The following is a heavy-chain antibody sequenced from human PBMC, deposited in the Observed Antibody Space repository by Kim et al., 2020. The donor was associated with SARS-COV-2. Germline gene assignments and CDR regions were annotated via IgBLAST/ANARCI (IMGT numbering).Heavy chain of an antibody. CDR2: NT. V-gene: IGHV1-3*01. J-gene: IGHJ4*02. CDR3: ARGSGWAFDY. D-gene: IGHD6-19*01. Sequence: NTTVSQKVQGRVTITRDTSASTAYMELTSLRSEDTAIYYCARGSGWAFDYWGQGTLVTVAS.